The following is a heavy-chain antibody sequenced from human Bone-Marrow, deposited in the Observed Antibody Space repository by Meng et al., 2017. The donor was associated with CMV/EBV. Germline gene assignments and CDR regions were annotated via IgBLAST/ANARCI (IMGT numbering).Heavy chain of an antibody. V-gene: IGHV4-4*02. CDR3: ARVVYYGSGSYFDY. Sequence: SGASISSSNWWSWVRQPPGKGLEWIGEIYHSGSTNYNPSLKSRVTISVDKSKNQFSLKVSSVTAADTAVYYCARVVYYGSGSYFDYWGQGTLVTVSS. D-gene: IGHD3-10*01. CDR2: IYHSGST. J-gene: IGHJ4*02. CDR1: GASISSSNW.